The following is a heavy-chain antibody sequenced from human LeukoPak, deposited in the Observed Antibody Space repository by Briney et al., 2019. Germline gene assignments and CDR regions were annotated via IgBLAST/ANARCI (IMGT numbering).Heavy chain of an antibody. J-gene: IGHJ4*02. CDR2: ISSSGSTI. V-gene: IGHV3-11*01. D-gene: IGHD3-3*01. CDR3: ARALRYYDSWSGYYTHGY. Sequence: GGSLRLSCAASGFTFSDYYMSRIRQAPGKGLEWVSYISSSGSTIYYADSVKGRFTISRDNAKNSLYLQMNSLRAEDTAVYYCARALRYYDSWSGYYTHGYWGQGTLVTVSS. CDR1: GFTFSDYY.